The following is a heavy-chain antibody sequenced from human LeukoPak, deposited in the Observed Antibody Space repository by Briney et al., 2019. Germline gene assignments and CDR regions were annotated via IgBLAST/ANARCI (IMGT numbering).Heavy chain of an antibody. D-gene: IGHD3-10*01. CDR3: ARDLSGSLYFDF. Sequence: MTSETLSLTCTVSGASISSYYYNWIRQTAGGGLEWIGRLYISGSTDYNPSLKSRVTISVDTSMNQFYLKMNSVTAADTAVYFCARDLSGSLYFDFWGPGVLVTVFS. CDR2: LYISGST. CDR1: GASISSYY. V-gene: IGHV4-4*07. J-gene: IGHJ4*02.